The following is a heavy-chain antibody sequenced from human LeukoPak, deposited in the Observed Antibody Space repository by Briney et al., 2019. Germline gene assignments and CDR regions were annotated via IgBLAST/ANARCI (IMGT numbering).Heavy chain of an antibody. D-gene: IGHD6-13*01. Sequence: GGSLRLSCAASGFTFSSYAMSWVRQAPGKGLEWVSAISGSGGSTYYADFVKGRFTISRDNSKNTLYLQMNSLRAEDTAVYYCAKLGRVQYSSSGYYFDYWGQGTLVTVSP. CDR3: AKLGRVQYSSSGYYFDY. CDR2: ISGSGGST. J-gene: IGHJ4*02. CDR1: GFTFSSYA. V-gene: IGHV3-23*01.